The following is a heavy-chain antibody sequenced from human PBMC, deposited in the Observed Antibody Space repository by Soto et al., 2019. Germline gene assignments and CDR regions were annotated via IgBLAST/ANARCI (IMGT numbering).Heavy chain of an antibody. D-gene: IGHD5-12*01. CDR3: AKGGATMGRRGYYYYMDV. CDR1: GFTFSSYG. V-gene: IGHV3-30*18. J-gene: IGHJ6*03. CDR2: ISYDGSNK. Sequence: QVQLVESGGGVVQPGRSLRLSCAASGFTFSSYGMHWVRQAPGKGLEWVAVISYDGSNKYYADSVKGRFTISRDNSKNTLYLQMNSLRAEDTAVYYCAKGGATMGRRGYYYYMDVWGKGTTVTVSS.